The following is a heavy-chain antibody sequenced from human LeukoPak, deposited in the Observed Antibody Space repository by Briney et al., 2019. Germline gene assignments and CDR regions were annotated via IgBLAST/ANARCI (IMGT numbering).Heavy chain of an antibody. CDR3: ARAGGPSLYYYYMDV. CDR2: INWNGGNT. Sequence: GGSLRLSCAASGFTFDDYGMIWVRQAPGKGLEWVSGINWNGGNTNYAGSVRGRFTISRDNANNSVYLQMNSLRAEDTALYYCARAGGPSLYYYYMDVWGKGTTVTVSS. CDR1: GFTFDDYG. J-gene: IGHJ6*03. V-gene: IGHV3-20*04. D-gene: IGHD1-14*01.